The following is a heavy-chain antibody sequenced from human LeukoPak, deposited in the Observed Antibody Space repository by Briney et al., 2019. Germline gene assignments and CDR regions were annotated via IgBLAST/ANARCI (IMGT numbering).Heavy chain of an antibody. Sequence: PGGSLRLSCAASGFTVSSNYMSWVRQAPGKGLEWVSVIYSGGSTYYADSVKGRFTISRDNSKNTLYLQMNSLRAEDTAVYYCARDLAGEQWPVYWGQGTLVTVSS. CDR2: IYSGGST. D-gene: IGHD6-19*01. CDR3: ARDLAGEQWPVY. V-gene: IGHV3-66*01. J-gene: IGHJ4*02. CDR1: GFTVSSNY.